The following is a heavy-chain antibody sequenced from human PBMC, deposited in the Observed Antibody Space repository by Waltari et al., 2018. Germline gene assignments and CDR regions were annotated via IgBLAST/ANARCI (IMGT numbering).Heavy chain of an antibody. V-gene: IGHV4-59*01. CDR1: GGSISSYY. J-gene: IGHJ4*02. CDR2: IYYSGST. CDR3: ARQSGYYRYYFDY. Sequence: QVQLQESGPGLVKPSETLSLTCTVSGGSISSYYWSWIRQPPGKGLEWIGYIYYSGSTNYNPSLKSRVTISVDTSKNQFSLKLSSVTAAETAVYYCARQSGYYRYYFDYWGQGSLVTVSS. D-gene: IGHD3-22*01.